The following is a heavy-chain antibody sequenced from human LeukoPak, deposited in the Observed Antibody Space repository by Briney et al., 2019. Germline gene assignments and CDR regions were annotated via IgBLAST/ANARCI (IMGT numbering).Heavy chain of an antibody. D-gene: IGHD3-10*01. J-gene: IGHJ3*02. CDR1: GYTFISYD. CDR3: ARGLEERRPYYYGSGSLGI. CDR2: INTNTGNP. Sequence: ASVKVSCKASGYTFISYDIHWVRQAPGQGLEWMGWINTNTGNPTYAQGFTGRFVFSLDTSVSTAYLQISSLKAEDTAVYYCARGLEERRPYYYGSGSLGIWGQGTMVTVSS. V-gene: IGHV7-4-1*02.